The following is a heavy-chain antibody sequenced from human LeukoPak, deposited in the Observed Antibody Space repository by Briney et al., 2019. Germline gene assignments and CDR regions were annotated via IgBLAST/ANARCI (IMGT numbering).Heavy chain of an antibody. CDR2: FSGSGGST. D-gene: IGHD3-22*01. J-gene: IGHJ5*02. V-gene: IGHV3-23*01. CDR3: AKDDYYDSSGDPNWFVP. CDR1: GFTFSSYA. Sequence: GGSLRLSCAVSGFTFSSYAMSWVREAPGKGLECISGFSGSGGSTYYADSGKGRFTISRDNSKNTLYLQMNSLRAEDTAVYFCAKDDYYDSSGDPNWFVPWGQGTLVTVSS.